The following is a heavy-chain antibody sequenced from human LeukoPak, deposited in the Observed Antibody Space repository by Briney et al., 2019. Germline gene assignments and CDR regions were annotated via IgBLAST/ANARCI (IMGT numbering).Heavy chain of an antibody. CDR3: ARVYRDCSGGSWVLDNGMDV. Sequence: PSETLSLTCAVSGGSISSGGYSWSWIRQPAGNGLEWMGEINHSGRTTYNPSLKSRVTISVDTSKNQFSLKLSSVTAADTAVDYCARVYRDCSGGSWVLDNGMDVWGQGTTVTVSS. CDR2: INHSGRT. D-gene: IGHD2-15*01. CDR1: GGSISSGGYS. V-gene: IGHV4-30-2*01. J-gene: IGHJ6*02.